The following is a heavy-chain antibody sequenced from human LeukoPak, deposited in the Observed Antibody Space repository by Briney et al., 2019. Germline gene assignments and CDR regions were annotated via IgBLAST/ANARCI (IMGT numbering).Heavy chain of an antibody. CDR1: GFTFSSYG. D-gene: IGHD2-15*01. V-gene: IGHV3-33*01. CDR3: ARDRTRDCSGGSCYRHYFDY. Sequence: GGSLRLSCAVSGFTFSSYGMHWVRQAPGKGLEWVAVIWYDGSNKYYADSVRGRFTISRDNSKNTLYLLMNSLRAEDSAVYYCARDRTRDCSGGSCYRHYFDYWGQGTLVSVSS. CDR2: IWYDGSNK. J-gene: IGHJ4*02.